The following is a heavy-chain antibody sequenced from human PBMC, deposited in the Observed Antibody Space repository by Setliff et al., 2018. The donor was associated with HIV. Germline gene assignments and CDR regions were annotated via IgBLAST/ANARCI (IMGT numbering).Heavy chain of an antibody. CDR3: ARSPDTSGYYRFDSFDM. V-gene: IGHV1-18*01. D-gene: IGHD3-22*01. Sequence: GASVKVSCKASGSTFDNYCITWLRQAPGQGLEWVGWINPYNANANNAQKVQGRITMTTDSFTNTAYMELRSLRSDDTAVYYCARSPDTSGYYRFDSFDMWGQGTMVTVSS. CDR1: GSTFDNYC. J-gene: IGHJ3*02. CDR2: INPYNANA.